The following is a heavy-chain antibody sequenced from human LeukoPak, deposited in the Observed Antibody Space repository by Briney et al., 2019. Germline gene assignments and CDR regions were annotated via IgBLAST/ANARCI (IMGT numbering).Heavy chain of an antibody. V-gene: IGHV1-69*04. Sequence: ASVKVSCKASGDTLSSYAINRVRQAPGQGPEWMGRITPFLGIANYPQKFQGRVTITADESTATAYMELSSLRSEDTAVYYCAREACREMGVMWPRLGGQDCRYDHWGQGTLVTVSS. J-gene: IGHJ4*02. CDR2: ITPFLGIA. CDR1: GDTLSSYA. CDR3: AREACREMGVMWPRLGGQDCRYDH. D-gene: IGHD3-16*01.